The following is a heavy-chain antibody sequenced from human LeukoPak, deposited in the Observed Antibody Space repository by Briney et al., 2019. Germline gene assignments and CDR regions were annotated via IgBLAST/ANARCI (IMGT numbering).Heavy chain of an antibody. Sequence: ASVKVSCKISGYTLTELSMHWVRQAPGKGLEWMGGFDPEDGETIYAQKFQGRVTMTEDTSTDTAYMEPSSLRSEDTAVYYCATTTTVTTGYFQHWGQGTLVTVSS. CDR3: ATTTTVTTGYFQH. D-gene: IGHD4-17*01. J-gene: IGHJ1*01. V-gene: IGHV1-24*01. CDR1: GYTLTELS. CDR2: FDPEDGET.